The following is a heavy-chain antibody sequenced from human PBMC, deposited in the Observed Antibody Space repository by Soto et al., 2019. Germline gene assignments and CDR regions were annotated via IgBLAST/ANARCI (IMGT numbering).Heavy chain of an antibody. CDR2: ISYDGSNK. Sequence: PGRSPRLCCAASGFTVCSYAMHWVRHAPSQGLDWVAAISYDGSNKYYAVSMKGRFTISRDNSKNPLYLQMNSLRAEDTAVYYCARDLQVGPYYYYGMDVWGQGITVA. CDR3: ARDLQVGPYYYYGMDV. CDR1: GFTVCSYA. V-gene: IGHV3-30-3*01. J-gene: IGHJ6*02.